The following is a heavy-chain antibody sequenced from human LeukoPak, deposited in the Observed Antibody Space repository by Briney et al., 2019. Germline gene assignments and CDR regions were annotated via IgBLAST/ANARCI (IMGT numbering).Heavy chain of an antibody. CDR2: INPSGGST. Sequence: ASVKVSCKASGYTFTSYYMHWVRQAPGQGLEWMGIINPSGGSTSYAQKFQGRVTITADKSTSTAYMELSSLRSEDTAVYYCARDPSSSWSFDIWGQGTMVTVSS. CDR3: ARDPSSSWSFDI. CDR1: GYTFTSYY. V-gene: IGHV1-46*01. D-gene: IGHD6-13*01. J-gene: IGHJ3*02.